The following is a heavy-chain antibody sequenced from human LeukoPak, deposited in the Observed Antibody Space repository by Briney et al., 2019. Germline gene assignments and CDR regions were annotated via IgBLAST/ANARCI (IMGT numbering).Heavy chain of an antibody. CDR1: GGSISSYY. J-gene: IGHJ4*02. V-gene: IGHV4-59*01. CDR3: ARWLERRRFDY. Sequence: SETLSLTCTVSGGSISSYYWSWIRQPPGKGLEWIGYIYYSGSTNYNPSIKSRVTISVDTSKNQFSLKLSSVTAADTAVYYCARWLERRRFDYWGQGILVTVSS. CDR2: IYYSGST. D-gene: IGHD1-1*01.